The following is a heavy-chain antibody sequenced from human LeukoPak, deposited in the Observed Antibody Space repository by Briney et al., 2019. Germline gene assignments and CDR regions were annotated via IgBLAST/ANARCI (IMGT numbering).Heavy chain of an antibody. CDR2: IYYSGST. CDR1: GGSISSSSYY. V-gene: IGHV4-39*01. D-gene: IGHD5-12*01. Sequence: SETLSLTCTVSGGSISSSSYYWGWIRQPPGKGLEWIGSIYYSGSTYYNPSLKSRVTISVDTSKNQFSLKLSSVTAADTAVYYCARNGLRFLDYWGQGTLVTVSS. J-gene: IGHJ4*02. CDR3: ARNGLRFLDY.